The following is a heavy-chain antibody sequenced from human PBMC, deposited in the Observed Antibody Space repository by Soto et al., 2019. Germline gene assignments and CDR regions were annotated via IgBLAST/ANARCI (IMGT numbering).Heavy chain of an antibody. CDR3: ASSRLLYDILTGYYRGYFDY. CDR1: GGSISSYY. J-gene: IGHJ4*02. V-gene: IGHV4-59*01. D-gene: IGHD3-9*01. CDR2: IYYSGST. Sequence: SETLSLTCTVSGGSISSYYWSWIRQPPGKGLEWIGYIYYSGSTNYNPSLKSRVTISVDTSKNQFSLKLSSVTAADTAVYYCASSRLLYDILTGYYRGYFDYWGQGTLVTVSS.